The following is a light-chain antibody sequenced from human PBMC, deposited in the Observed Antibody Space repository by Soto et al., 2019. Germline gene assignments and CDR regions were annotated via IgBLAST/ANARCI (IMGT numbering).Light chain of an antibody. CDR3: QQYRTSPFT. Sequence: EIMLTQSPGTLSLSPGERATLSCRASQTFSSIFLAWYQQKPGQAPRLLIYGASSRATGIPDRFTGSASGTDFTLTISRLEPEDFAVYFCQQYRTSPFTFGQGTNLEIK. CDR2: GAS. J-gene: IGKJ2*01. V-gene: IGKV3-20*01. CDR1: QTFSSIF.